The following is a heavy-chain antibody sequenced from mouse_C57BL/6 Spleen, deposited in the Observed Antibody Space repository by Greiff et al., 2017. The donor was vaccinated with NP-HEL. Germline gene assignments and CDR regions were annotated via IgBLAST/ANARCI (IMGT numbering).Heavy chain of an antibody. CDR3: ARAPHYYGSSYAMDY. Sequence: DVHLVESGGGLVKPGGSLKLSCAASGFTFSSYAMSWVRQTPEKRLEWVATISDGGSYTYYPDNVKGRFTISRDNAKNNLYLQMSHLKSEDTAMYYCARAPHYYGSSYAMDYWGQGTSVTVSS. J-gene: IGHJ4*01. CDR2: ISDGGSYT. D-gene: IGHD1-1*01. CDR1: GFTFSSYA. V-gene: IGHV5-4*01.